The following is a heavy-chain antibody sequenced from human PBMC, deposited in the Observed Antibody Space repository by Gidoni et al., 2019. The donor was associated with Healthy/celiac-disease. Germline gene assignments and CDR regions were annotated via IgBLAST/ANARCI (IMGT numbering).Heavy chain of an antibody. Sequence: CKASGGTFSSYAISWVRQAPGQGLEWMGGIIHIFGTANYAQKFQGRVTITADESTSKAYMELSRLRSEDTAVYYCARDRADYYDSSGTGDAFDIWGQGTMVTVSS. CDR3: ARDRADYYDSSGTGDAFDI. J-gene: IGHJ3*02. CDR1: GGTFSSYA. V-gene: IGHV1-69*01. D-gene: IGHD3-22*01. CDR2: IIHIFGTA.